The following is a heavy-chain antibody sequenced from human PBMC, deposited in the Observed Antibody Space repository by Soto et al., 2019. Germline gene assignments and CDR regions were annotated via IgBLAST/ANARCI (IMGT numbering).Heavy chain of an antibody. Sequence: QVQLVQSGAEVKKPGASVKVSCKASGYTFTSYGISWVRQAPGQGLEWMGWISAYNGNTNYAQKLQGRVTMTTATSTSTAYMALRSLRSDDTAVYYCARTGPIAAAGRRWFDPWGQGTLVTVSS. V-gene: IGHV1-18*01. CDR3: ARTGPIAAAGRRWFDP. CDR2: ISAYNGNT. J-gene: IGHJ5*02. CDR1: GYTFTSYG. D-gene: IGHD6-13*01.